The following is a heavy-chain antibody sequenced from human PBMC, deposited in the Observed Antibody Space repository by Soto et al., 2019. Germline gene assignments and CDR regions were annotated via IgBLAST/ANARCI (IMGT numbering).Heavy chain of an antibody. D-gene: IGHD2-2*02. CDR2: ISSSGSTI. J-gene: IGHJ4*02. V-gene: IGHV3-11*01. CDR3: ARGKAIGLQYKY. CDR1: GFTFSDYY. Sequence: GGSLRLSCAASGFTFSDYYMSWIRQAPGKGLEWVSYISSSGSTIYYADSVKGRFTISRDDAKNSLYLQMNSLRAEDTAVCYCARGKAIGLQYKYWGQGTLVTVSS.